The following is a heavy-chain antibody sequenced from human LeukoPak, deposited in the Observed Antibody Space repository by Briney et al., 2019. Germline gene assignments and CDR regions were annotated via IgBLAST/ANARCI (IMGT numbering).Heavy chain of an antibody. D-gene: IGHD2-21*02. CDR3: ARDRSLVVVTAIPVGYFDY. CDR1: GFTFSSYA. CDR2: ISYDGSNK. Sequence: AGGSLRLSCAASGFTFSSYAMHWVRQAPGKGLGWVAVISYDGSNKYYADSVKGRFTISRDNSKNTLYLQMNSLRAEDTAVYYCARDRSLVVVTAIPVGYFDYWGQGTLVTVSS. J-gene: IGHJ4*02. V-gene: IGHV3-30-3*01.